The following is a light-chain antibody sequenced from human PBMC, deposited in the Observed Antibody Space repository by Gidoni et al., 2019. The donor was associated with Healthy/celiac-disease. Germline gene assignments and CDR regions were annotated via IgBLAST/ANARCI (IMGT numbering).Light chain of an antibody. V-gene: IGLV2-14*01. CDR2: EVS. CDR1: SSDVDGYNY. CDR3: SSYTSSNTLV. J-gene: IGLJ3*02. Sequence: QSALTQPASVSASPGQSITISCTGTSSDVDGYNYVSWYQQHPGKAPKLMIYEVSNRPSGVPDRFSGSKSGNTASLTISGLQAEDEADYYCSSYTSSNTLVFGGGTKLTVL.